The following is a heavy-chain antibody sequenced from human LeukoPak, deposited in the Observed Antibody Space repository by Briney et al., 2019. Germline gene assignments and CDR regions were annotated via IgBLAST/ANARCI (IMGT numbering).Heavy chain of an antibody. Sequence: ASVKVSCKASGGTFSSYAISWVRQAPGQGLEWMGWISAYNGNTNYAQKLQGRVTMTTDTSTSTAYMELRSLRSDDTAVYYCAILMTTRTARFDYWGQGTLVTVSS. CDR1: GGTFSSYA. J-gene: IGHJ4*02. CDR3: AILMTTRTARFDY. V-gene: IGHV1-18*01. CDR2: ISAYNGNT. D-gene: IGHD4-11*01.